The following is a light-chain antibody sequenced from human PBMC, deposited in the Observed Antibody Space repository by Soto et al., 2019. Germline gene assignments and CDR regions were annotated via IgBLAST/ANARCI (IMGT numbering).Light chain of an antibody. CDR1: QSVSSN. V-gene: IGKV3-15*01. Sequence: EIVCTQSPGTLSLSPGDRATLSCRASQSVSSNLAWYQQKPGQAPRLLIYGASTRATGIPARFSGSGSGTEFTLTISSLQSEDFAVYYCQQYNNWPPITFGQGTRLEIK. CDR2: GAS. J-gene: IGKJ5*01. CDR3: QQYNNWPPIT.